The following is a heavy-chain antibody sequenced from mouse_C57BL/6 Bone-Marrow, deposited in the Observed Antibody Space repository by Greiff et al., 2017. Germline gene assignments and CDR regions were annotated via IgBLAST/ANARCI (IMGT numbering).Heavy chain of an antibody. CDR1: GFNIKDYY. D-gene: IGHD2-1*01. CDR2: IDPEDGEP. CDR3: ASHGNYRYYYAMDY. Sequence: VHVKQSGAELVKPGASVKLSCTASGFNIKDYYMHWVKQRTEQGLEWIGRIDPEDGEPKYAPKFQGKATLTADTSSNTAYLQLSSLTSEDTAVYYCASHGNYRYYYAMDYWGQGTSVTVSA. V-gene: IGHV14-2*01. J-gene: IGHJ4*01.